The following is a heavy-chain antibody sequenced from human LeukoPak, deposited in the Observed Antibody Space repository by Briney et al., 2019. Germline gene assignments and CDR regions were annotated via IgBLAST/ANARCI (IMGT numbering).Heavy chain of an antibody. Sequence: PSETLPLTCSVSGDSFSKDYWTWIPKPPGQGLEWIGYIYYSGSTNYNPSLVSRVSISVDTSKNQFFLKLSSVTAADTAVYYCARGRRWDDGDYIDAYYSDIWGQGTLVTVSS. J-gene: IGHJ4*02. CDR2: IYYSGST. CDR3: ARGRRWDDGDYIDAYYSDI. CDR1: GDSFSKDY. D-gene: IGHD4-17*01. V-gene: IGHV4-59*01.